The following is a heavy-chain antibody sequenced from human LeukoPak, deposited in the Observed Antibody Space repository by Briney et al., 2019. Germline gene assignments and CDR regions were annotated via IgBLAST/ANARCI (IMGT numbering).Heavy chain of an antibody. Sequence: GESLKISCKGSGYSFTSYWIGWVRQMPEKGLEWMGRIDPSDSYTNYSPSFQGHVTISADKSISTAYLQWSSLKASDTAMYYCARVPYYYDSSGYSRPFDYWGQGTLVTVSS. CDR3: ARVPYYYDSSGYSRPFDY. V-gene: IGHV5-10-1*01. D-gene: IGHD3-22*01. CDR2: IDPSDSYT. CDR1: GYSFTSYW. J-gene: IGHJ4*02.